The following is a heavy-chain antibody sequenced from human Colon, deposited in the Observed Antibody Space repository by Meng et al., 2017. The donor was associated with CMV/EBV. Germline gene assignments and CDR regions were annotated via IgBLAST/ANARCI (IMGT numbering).Heavy chain of an antibody. V-gene: IGHV3-20*03. Sequence: DYGMGWVRQPPGKGPEWVSGINWDGGVTSYADSVQGRFTISRDNAKKSLYLSMDSLRAEDTAVYYCVRAVGFCSSASCYSYYFDNWGQGSLVTVSS. J-gene: IGHJ4*02. D-gene: IGHD2-21*01. CDR2: INWDGGVT. CDR1: DYG. CDR3: VRAVGFCSSASCYSYYFDN.